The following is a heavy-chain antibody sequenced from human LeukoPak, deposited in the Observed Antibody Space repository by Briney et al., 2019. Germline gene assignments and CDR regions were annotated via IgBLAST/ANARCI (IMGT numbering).Heavy chain of an antibody. J-gene: IGHJ4*02. V-gene: IGHV1-46*01. Sequence: GASVKVSCKASGYTFTSYYMHWVRQAPGQGLEWMGIINPSGGSTSYAQKFQGRVTMTRDTSTSTVYMELSSLRSEDTAVYYCARREGSYYDSSGYLDYWGQGTLVTVSS. D-gene: IGHD3-22*01. CDR1: GYTFTSYY. CDR3: ARREGSYYDSSGYLDY. CDR2: INPSGGST.